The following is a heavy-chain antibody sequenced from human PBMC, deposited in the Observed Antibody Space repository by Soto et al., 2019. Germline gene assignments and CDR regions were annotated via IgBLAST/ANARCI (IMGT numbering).Heavy chain of an antibody. CDR3: ARVYYDFWSGPTSAYSYSSMDV. Sequence: SQTLSLTCAISGDSVSSNSAAWNWIRQSPSRGLEWLGRTYYRSKWYNDYAVSVKSRITINPDTSKNQFSLQLNSVTPEDTAVYYCARVYYDFWSGPTSAYSYSSMDVRGQGTTVTVSS. CDR2: TYYRSKWYN. V-gene: IGHV6-1*01. J-gene: IGHJ6*02. CDR1: GDSVSSNSAA. D-gene: IGHD3-3*01.